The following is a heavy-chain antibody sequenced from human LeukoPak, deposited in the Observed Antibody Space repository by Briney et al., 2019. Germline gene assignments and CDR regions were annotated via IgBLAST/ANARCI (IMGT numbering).Heavy chain of an antibody. Sequence: GGSLRLSCAASGFTFSGSAIHWVRQTSGKGLEWVGRIRCKANNYATTYAASMKGRFTISRDDSKTTAYLHMNRLITEDTAVYYCVIRLPHTRNYWLDYWGQGTLVTVSS. D-gene: IGHD3-9*01. CDR1: GFTFSGSA. CDR2: IRCKANNYAT. CDR3: VIRLPHTRNYWLDY. V-gene: IGHV3-73*01. J-gene: IGHJ4*02.